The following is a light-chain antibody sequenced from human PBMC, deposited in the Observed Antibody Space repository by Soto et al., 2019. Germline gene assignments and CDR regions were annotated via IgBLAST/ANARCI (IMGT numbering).Light chain of an antibody. CDR3: QQLHTYPYT. J-gene: IGKJ2*01. V-gene: IGKV1-9*01. CDR2: AAS. Sequence: DIQLTQSPSFLSASVGDRVTITCRASQGISSFLAWYQQKPGGTPKLLIYAASTLQSGVPSRFSGSGSVTDFTLTFTRLQPEDFATYYCQQLHTYPYTFGQGTKLEIK. CDR1: QGISSF.